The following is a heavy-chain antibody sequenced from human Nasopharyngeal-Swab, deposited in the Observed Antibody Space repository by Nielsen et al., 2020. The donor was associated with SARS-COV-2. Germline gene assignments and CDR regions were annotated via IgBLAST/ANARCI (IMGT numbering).Heavy chain of an antibody. J-gene: IGHJ4*02. CDR3: ARDPRGPDY. D-gene: IGHD6-25*01. Sequence: ASVKVSCKASGYPFTSYYMHWVRQAPGQGLEWMGTINPSGGSTTYAQKFQGRVTMTTDTSTSTAYMDLRSLRSDDTAVYYCARDPRGPDYWGQGTLVTVSS. CDR1: GYPFTSYY. CDR2: INPSGGST. V-gene: IGHV1-46*01.